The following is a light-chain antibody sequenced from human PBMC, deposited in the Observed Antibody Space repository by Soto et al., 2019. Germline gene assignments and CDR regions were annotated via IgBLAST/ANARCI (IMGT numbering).Light chain of an antibody. CDR1: SGHRSYI. V-gene: IGLV4-60*02. CDR3: ETWDSNTRV. Sequence: QHVLTQSSSASASLGSSVKLTCTLSSGHRSYIIAWHQQQPGKAPRYLMKLEGSGSYNKGSGVPDRFSGSSSGADRYLTISNLQFEDEADYYCETWDSNTRVFGGGTKLTVL. J-gene: IGLJ3*02. CDR2: LEGSGSY.